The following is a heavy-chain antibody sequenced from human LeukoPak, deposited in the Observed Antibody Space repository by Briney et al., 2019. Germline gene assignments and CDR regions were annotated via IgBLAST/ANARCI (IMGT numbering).Heavy chain of an antibody. Sequence: PSETLSLTCTVSGGSISSYYWSWIRQPPGKGLEWIGYIYYSGSTNYNPSLKSRVTISVDTSKNQFSLKLSSVTAADTAVYYCASCSGGSCSFDAFDIWGQGTMVTVSS. CDR1: GGSISSYY. D-gene: IGHD2-15*01. CDR3: ASCSGGSCSFDAFDI. V-gene: IGHV4-59*08. CDR2: IYYSGST. J-gene: IGHJ3*02.